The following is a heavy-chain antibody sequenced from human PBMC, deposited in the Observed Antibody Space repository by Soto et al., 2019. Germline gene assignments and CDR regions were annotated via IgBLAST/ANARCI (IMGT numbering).Heavy chain of an antibody. CDR3: ARDLLRFGGWFDP. J-gene: IGHJ5*02. Sequence: VQLVQSGAEVKKPGASVKVSCKASGYTFTSYTITWVRQAPGQGLEWMGCINTNNGNTNYAQKLQDRVTMTTETSTSTAYMELRSQRSDDTAVYYCARDLLRFGGWFDPWGQGTLVTVSS. CDR1: GYTFTSYT. D-gene: IGHD3-3*01. V-gene: IGHV1-18*01. CDR2: INTNNGNT.